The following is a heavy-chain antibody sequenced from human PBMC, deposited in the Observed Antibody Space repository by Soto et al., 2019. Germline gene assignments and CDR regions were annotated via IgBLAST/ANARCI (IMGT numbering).Heavy chain of an antibody. CDR3: ARDCGSCYSGFDS. D-gene: IGHD2-15*01. V-gene: IGHV3-11*01. Sequence: QVQLVESGGGLVKPGGSLRLSCAASGFTFSDYFMTWIRQAPGKGLEWVSYISSSGTTIFYADSVQGRFTISRDNPKKSLYLEINSLRAEDTAVYYCARDCGSCYSGFDSWGQGTLVTVSS. J-gene: IGHJ4*02. CDR2: ISSSGTTI. CDR1: GFTFSDYF.